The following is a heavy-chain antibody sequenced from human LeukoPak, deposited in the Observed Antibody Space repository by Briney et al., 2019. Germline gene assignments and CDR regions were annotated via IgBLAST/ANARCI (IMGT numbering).Heavy chain of an antibody. D-gene: IGHD3-9*01. CDR3: ARPHSTFFDQDAAYYFDY. V-gene: IGHV4-4*02. J-gene: IGHJ4*02. CDR2: IYHTGSI. CDR1: GGSISSSNW. Sequence: SGTLSLTCAVSGGSISSSNWWNWVRQPPGKGLEWIGEIYHTGSINYNPSLRSRVTISVDKSKNQFSLNLTSVTAADTAVYYCARPHSTFFDQDAAYYFDYWGQGTLVTVSS.